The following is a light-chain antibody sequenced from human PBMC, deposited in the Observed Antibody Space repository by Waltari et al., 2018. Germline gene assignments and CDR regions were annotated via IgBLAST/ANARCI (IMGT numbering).Light chain of an antibody. CDR2: KAS. J-gene: IGKJ1*01. CDR1: QTISSW. Sequence: DIQMTQSPSTLSASVGDRVTVTCWASQTISSWLAWYQQKPGKAPKLLIYKASSLESGVPSRFSGSGSGTEFTLTISSLQPDDVAIYYCQQYNSYPRTFGQGTKVEI. CDR3: QQYNSYPRT. V-gene: IGKV1-5*03.